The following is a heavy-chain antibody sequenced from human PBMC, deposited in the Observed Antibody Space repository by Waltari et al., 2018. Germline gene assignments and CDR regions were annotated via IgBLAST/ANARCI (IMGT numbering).Heavy chain of an antibody. V-gene: IGHV4-4*07. CDR3: ARDLYYYDSSGLYDAFDI. J-gene: IGHJ3*02. CDR1: GGSISSYY. Sequence: QVQLQESGPGLVKPSETLSLTCTVSGGSISSYYWSWIRQPAGKGLEWIGRIYTSGSTNDNPSLKSRVTMSVDTSKNQFSLKLSSVTAADTAVYYCARDLYYYDSSGLYDAFDIWGQGTMVTVSS. D-gene: IGHD3-22*01. CDR2: IYTSGST.